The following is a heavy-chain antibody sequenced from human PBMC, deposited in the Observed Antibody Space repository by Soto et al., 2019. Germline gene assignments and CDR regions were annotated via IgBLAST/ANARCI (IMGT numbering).Heavy chain of an antibody. V-gene: IGHV1-18*01. J-gene: IGHJ3*02. CDR1: GYIFTSYG. D-gene: IGHD6-6*01. Sequence: ASVKVSCKTSGYIFTSYGIGWARQAPGQGLEWMGWINTYNGHTYYAQNLQGRVTLTTDTSTSTAYMELRSLRSNDTAVYYCARGGSIGVFDAFDIWGQGKMVTVSS. CDR2: INTYNGHT. CDR3: ARGGSIGVFDAFDI.